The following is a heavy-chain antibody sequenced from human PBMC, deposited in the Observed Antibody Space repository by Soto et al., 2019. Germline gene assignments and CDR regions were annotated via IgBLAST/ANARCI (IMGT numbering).Heavy chain of an antibody. Sequence: EVPLVESGGGLVQPGGSLRLSCAASGFTFSSYSMNWVRQAPGKGLEWVSYISSSSSTIYYADSVKGRFTISRDNAKHSLYLQMTSLRAEDTAVYYCARHPERIAEIGWFDPWGQGTLVTVSS. V-gene: IGHV3-48*01. CDR3: ARHPERIAEIGWFDP. CDR2: ISSSSSTI. J-gene: IGHJ5*02. D-gene: IGHD6-13*01. CDR1: GFTFSSYS.